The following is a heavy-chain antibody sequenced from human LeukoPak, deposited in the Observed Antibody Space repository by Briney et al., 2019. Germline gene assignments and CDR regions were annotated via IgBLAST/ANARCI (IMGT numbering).Heavy chain of an antibody. J-gene: IGHJ6*02. CDR2: IYYSGST. V-gene: IGHV4-59*01. Sequence: SETLSLTCTVSGGSISSYYWSWIRQPPGKGLEWIGYIYYSGSTNYNPSLKSRVTISVGTSKNQFSLKLSSVTAADTVVYCWARSLRGNGMDVWGQGTTVTVSS. CDR1: GGSISSYY. D-gene: IGHD4-17*01. CDR3: ARSLRGNGMDV.